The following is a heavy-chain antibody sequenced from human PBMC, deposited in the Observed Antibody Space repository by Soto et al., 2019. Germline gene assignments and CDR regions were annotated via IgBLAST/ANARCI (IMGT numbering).Heavy chain of an antibody. V-gene: IGHV1-18*01. D-gene: IGHD3-22*01. J-gene: IGHJ3*02. Sequence: ASVKVSCKASGYTFTSYGISWVRQAPGQGLEWMGWISAYNGNTNYAQKLQGRVTMTTDTSTSTAYMELRSLRSDDTAVYYCARVFGSAWYAGHYYDAFDISGQGTMVTVSS. CDR2: ISAYNGNT. CDR1: GYTFTSYG. CDR3: ARVFGSAWYAGHYYDAFDI.